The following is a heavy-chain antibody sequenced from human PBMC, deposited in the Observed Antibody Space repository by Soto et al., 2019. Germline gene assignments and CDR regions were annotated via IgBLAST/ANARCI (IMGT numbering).Heavy chain of an antibody. Sequence: PGGSLELACASSGFTFCIYAMAWSFKAQGKGLEWFSAISGSGGSTYYTDSVKGRFTISRDNSKNTLYLQMNSLRAEDTAVYYCAKDLAGDTAMDYYYYYGMDVWGQGPTVTVSS. CDR2: ISGSGGST. CDR3: AKDLAGDTAMDYYYYYGMDV. V-gene: IGHV3-23*01. J-gene: IGHJ6*02. D-gene: IGHD5-18*01. CDR1: GFTFCIYA.